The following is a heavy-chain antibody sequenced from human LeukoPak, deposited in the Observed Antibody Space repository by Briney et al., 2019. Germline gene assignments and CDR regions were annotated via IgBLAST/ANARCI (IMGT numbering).Heavy chain of an antibody. J-gene: IGHJ4*02. Sequence: GGSLRLSCAASGFTFSSYSMNWVRQAPGKGLEWVSSISSSSSYIYYADSVKGRFTISRDNAKNSLYLQMNSLRSEDTAVYYCARASWGVRGVIMPLDYWGQGTLVTVSS. CDR1: GFTFSSYS. V-gene: IGHV3-21*01. D-gene: IGHD3-10*01. CDR2: ISSSSSYI. CDR3: ARASWGVRGVIMPLDY.